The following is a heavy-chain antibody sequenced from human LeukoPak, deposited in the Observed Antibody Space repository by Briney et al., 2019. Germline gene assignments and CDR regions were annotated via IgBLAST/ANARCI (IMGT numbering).Heavy chain of an antibody. CDR3: ARGRDRWTIRGYYFDY. Sequence: SETLSLTRTVSGGSISSSSYYWGCIRQPPGKGLECIGSIYYSGSTYYNPSLKSRVTISVDTSKNQFSLKLSSVTAADTAVYYCARGRDRWTIRGYYFDYWGQGTLVTVSS. J-gene: IGHJ4*02. V-gene: IGHV4-39*07. D-gene: IGHD5-24*01. CDR1: GGSISSSSYY. CDR2: IYYSGST.